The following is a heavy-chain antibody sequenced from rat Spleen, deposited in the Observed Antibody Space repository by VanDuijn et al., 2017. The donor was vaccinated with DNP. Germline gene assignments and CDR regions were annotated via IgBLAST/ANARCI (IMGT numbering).Heavy chain of an antibody. J-gene: IGHJ3*01. CDR1: GLTFSDYS. CDR2: IIYDSSDS. D-gene: IGHD1-2*01. CDR3: STADYSSY. V-gene: IGHV5S10*01. Sequence: EVQLVESGGGLVQPGRSLKLSCAASGLTFSDYSMAWVRQAPKKGLEWVATIIYDSSDSYYGDSVKGRFTVSRDNARNTLYLQMDSLRSEDTATYYCSTADYSSYWGQGTLVTVSS.